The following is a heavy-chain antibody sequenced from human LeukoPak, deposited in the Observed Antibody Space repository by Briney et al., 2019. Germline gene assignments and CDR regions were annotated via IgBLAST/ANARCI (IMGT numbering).Heavy chain of an antibody. V-gene: IGHV1-8*01. Sequence: ASVKVSCKASGYTFTSYDINWVRQATGQGLEWMGWMNPNSGNTGYAQKFQGRVTMTRNTSISTTYMELSSLRSEDTAVYYCARGYYDSSGYYPSDYWGQGTLVTVSS. CDR3: ARGYYDSSGYYPSDY. J-gene: IGHJ4*02. CDR1: GYTFTSYD. D-gene: IGHD3-22*01. CDR2: MNPNSGNT.